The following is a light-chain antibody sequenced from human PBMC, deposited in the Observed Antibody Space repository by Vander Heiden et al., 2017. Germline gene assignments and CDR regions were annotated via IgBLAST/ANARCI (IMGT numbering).Light chain of an antibody. V-gene: IGLV4-69*01. CDR2: LNSDGSH. CDR1: IGHSSYA. Sequence: QLVLTQSPSASASLAASLKLTSTLIIGHSSYATASHQHQPENGPRYLMKLNSDGSHSKGDGIPDRLSGSSSGAERYLTISSLQSEEEADYYCQTWGTGMGVFGGGTKLTVL. J-gene: IGLJ2*01. CDR3: QTWGTGMGV.